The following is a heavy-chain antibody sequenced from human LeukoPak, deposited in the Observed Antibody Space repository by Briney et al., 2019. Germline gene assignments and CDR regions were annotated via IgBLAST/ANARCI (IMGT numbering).Heavy chain of an antibody. Sequence: PGGSLRLSCAASGFTFSSYSMNWVRQAPGKGLEWVSSISSSSSYIYYADSVKGRFTISGDNAKNSLYLQRNSLRAEDTAVYYCARLYSSGWYDYWGQGTLVTVSS. CDR1: GFTFSSYS. CDR3: ARLYSSGWYDY. V-gene: IGHV3-21*01. J-gene: IGHJ4*02. D-gene: IGHD6-19*01. CDR2: ISSSSSYI.